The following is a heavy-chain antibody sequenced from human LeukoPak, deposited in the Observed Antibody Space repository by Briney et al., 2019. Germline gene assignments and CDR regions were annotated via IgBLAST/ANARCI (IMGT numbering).Heavy chain of an antibody. J-gene: IGHJ4*02. Sequence: GGSLRLSCTVSGFTVSSNSMSWVRQAPGKGLEWVSFIYSDNTHYSDSVKGRFTISRDNSKNTLYLQMNSLRAEDTAVYYCARDQDSSSWYYFDYWGQGTLVTVSS. D-gene: IGHD6-13*01. CDR3: ARDQDSSSWYYFDY. CDR2: IYSDNT. CDR1: GFTVSSNS. V-gene: IGHV3-66*03.